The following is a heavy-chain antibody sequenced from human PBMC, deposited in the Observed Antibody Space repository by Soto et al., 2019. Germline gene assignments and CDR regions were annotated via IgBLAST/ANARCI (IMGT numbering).Heavy chain of an antibody. J-gene: IGHJ4*02. Sequence: ASVKVSCNASGYTFTTYYIHWVRQAPGQGLEWMGIINPSGGTTSYVHKFQGRVTMTRDTSTSTVYMELSSLRSEDTAVYYCARGYFDSWGQGTLVTVSS. CDR2: INPSGGTT. CDR1: GYTFTTYY. V-gene: IGHV1-46*01. CDR3: ARGYFDS.